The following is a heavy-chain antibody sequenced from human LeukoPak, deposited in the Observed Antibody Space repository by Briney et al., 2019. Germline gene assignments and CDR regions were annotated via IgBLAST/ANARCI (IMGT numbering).Heavy chain of an antibody. CDR1: GYTFTNYG. CDR3: ARVLDY. J-gene: IGHJ4*02. CDR2: INPNSGGT. Sequence: ASVTVSCKASGYTFTNYGVNWVRQAPGQGLEWMGWINPNSGGTNYAQKFQGRVTMTRDTSISTAYMELSRLRSDDTAVYYCARVLDYWGQGTLVTVSS. V-gene: IGHV1-2*02.